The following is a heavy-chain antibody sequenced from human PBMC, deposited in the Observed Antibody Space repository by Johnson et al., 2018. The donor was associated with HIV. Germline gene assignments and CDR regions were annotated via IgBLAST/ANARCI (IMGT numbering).Heavy chain of an antibody. CDR1: GFTFSSYG. CDR3: VRRFYDSSAFDI. Sequence: QVQLVESGGGVVQPGGSLRLSCAASGFTFSSYGMHWVRQAPGKGLEWVGFISYDGSNKYFTDSVRGLFTISRDNSRNTLFLQMNSLRAEDTGVYYCVRRFYDSSAFDIWGQGTLGTVTS. V-gene: IGHV3-30*19. J-gene: IGHJ3*02. D-gene: IGHD3-22*01. CDR2: ISYDGSNK.